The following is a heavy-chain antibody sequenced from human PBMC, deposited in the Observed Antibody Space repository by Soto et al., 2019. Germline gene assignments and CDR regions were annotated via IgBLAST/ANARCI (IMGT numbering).Heavy chain of an antibody. D-gene: IGHD3-16*01. CDR3: ARDPQGGAFDI. V-gene: IGHV3-30*04. Sequence: GGSLRLSCAASGFTFRMYTMHWVRQAPGRGLEWLSGISFDGSNEHYADSVKGRFTISRDNSKNTLYLQMNSLTTEDTAVYYCARDPQGGAFDIWGQGTMVTVSS. CDR2: ISFDGSNE. CDR1: GFTFRMYT. J-gene: IGHJ3*02.